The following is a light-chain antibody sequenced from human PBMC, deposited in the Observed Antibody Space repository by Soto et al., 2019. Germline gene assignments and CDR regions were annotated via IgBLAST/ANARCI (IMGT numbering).Light chain of an antibody. Sequence: QSALTQPASVSGSPGQSITISCTGTSSDVGTYNYVSWYQQHPGKAPKLMIFEVSDRPSGVSNRFSGSKSGNTASLTISGLQAEDEADYYCRSYTSSNALYVFGTGTKLTVL. CDR1: SSDVGTYNY. V-gene: IGLV2-14*01. J-gene: IGLJ1*01. CDR2: EVS. CDR3: RSYTSSNALYV.